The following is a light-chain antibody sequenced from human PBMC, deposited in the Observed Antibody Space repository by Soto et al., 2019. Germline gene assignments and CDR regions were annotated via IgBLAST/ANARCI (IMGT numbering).Light chain of an antibody. CDR2: GAS. CDR3: LQYYNYPLT. J-gene: IGKJ4*01. Sequence: DIHMTQSPSSLSASVGDTVAITCRASQNIDMYLNWYQQKPGKAPRVLISGASNLQSGVPSRFSGSGSGTDFTLTISSLQPEDFATYYCLQYYNYPLTFGQGTKVDIK. V-gene: IGKV1-39*01. CDR1: QNIDMY.